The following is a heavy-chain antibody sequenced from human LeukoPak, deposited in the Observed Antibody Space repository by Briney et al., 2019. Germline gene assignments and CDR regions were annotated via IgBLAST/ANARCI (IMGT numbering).Heavy chain of an antibody. V-gene: IGHV3-73*01. D-gene: IGHD5-18*01. CDR3: TRLSDTGLAIGNDY. Sequence: GSLRLSCAASGFTFSDSAMHWVRQASGKGLEWVGRIRSKPKSYATAYAASVTGRFTISRDDSKNTAYLQMNSLKTEDTAVYYCTRLSDTGLAIGNDYWGQGTLVTVSS. J-gene: IGHJ4*02. CDR1: GFTFSDSA. CDR2: IRSKPKSYAT.